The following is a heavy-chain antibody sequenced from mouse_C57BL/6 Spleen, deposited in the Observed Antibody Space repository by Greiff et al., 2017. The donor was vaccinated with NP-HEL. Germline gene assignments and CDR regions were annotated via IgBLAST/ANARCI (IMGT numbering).Heavy chain of an antibody. Sequence: QVQLKQSGAELARPGASVKLSCKASGYTFTSYGISWVKQRTGQGLEWIGEIYPRSGNTYYNEKFKGKATLTADKSSSTAYMELRSLTSEDSAVYFCARDSNYFFWYFDVWGTGTTVTVSS. V-gene: IGHV1-81*01. CDR3: ARDSNYFFWYFDV. CDR1: GYTFTSYG. J-gene: IGHJ1*03. D-gene: IGHD2-5*01. CDR2: IYPRSGNT.